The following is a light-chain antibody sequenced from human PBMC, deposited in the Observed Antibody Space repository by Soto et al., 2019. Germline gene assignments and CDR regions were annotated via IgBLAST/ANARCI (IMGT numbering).Light chain of an antibody. J-gene: IGKJ3*01. CDR2: LGY. V-gene: IGKV2-28*01. CDR1: QSLLHSNGDTY. Sequence: DIVLTQSPLSLPVTPGEPASISCRSSQSLLHSNGDTYLDWYLQKPGQSPQLLVYLGYKRASGGPDRFSGSGSGADFTLKISRVEAEDVGVYYCMQTLQAPKTFGPGTKVDIK. CDR3: MQTLQAPKT.